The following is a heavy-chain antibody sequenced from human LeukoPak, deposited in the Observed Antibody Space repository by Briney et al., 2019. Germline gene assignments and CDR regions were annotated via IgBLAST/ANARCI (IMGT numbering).Heavy chain of an antibody. CDR2: TSGDGITT. CDR3: ARDHVYGGADY. CDR1: GFTFHNYA. Sequence: PGGSLRLSCAASGFTFHNYAIHWGRQAPGKGLEWVSLTSGDGITTYFADSVKGRFTISRDNSKSSLFLQMNSLRTEDTALYYCARDHVYGGADYWGQGTLVTVSS. D-gene: IGHD5/OR15-5a*01. V-gene: IGHV3-43*02. J-gene: IGHJ4*02.